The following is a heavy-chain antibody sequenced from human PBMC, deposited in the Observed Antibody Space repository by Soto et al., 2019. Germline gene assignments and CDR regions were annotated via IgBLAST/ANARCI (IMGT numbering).Heavy chain of an antibody. D-gene: IGHD4-4*01. CDR2: IWYDGSNK. Sequence: PGGSLRLSCAPSGFSVSSESMHWVRQAPGKGLEWVAVIWYDGSNKYYADSVKGRFTISRDNSKNTLYLQMNSLRAEDTAVYYCARDGNSPFDYWGQGTLVTVSS. CDR1: GFSVSSES. J-gene: IGHJ4*02. CDR3: ARDGNSPFDY. V-gene: IGHV3-33*08.